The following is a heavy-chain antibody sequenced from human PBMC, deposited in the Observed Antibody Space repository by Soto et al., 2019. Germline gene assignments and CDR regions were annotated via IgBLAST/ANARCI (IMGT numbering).Heavy chain of an antibody. Sequence: GESLKISCKVSGYNFTNYWIVWVRQMPGKGLEWMGIIYPGDSDTRYSPSFQGQVTISADKSISTAFLQWSSLKASDTAMYYCARPIGFCSGGTCNRDDFWGQGTLVTVSS. CDR2: IYPGDSDT. J-gene: IGHJ4*02. CDR1: GYNFTNYW. V-gene: IGHV5-51*01. D-gene: IGHD2-15*01. CDR3: ARPIGFCSGGTCNRDDF.